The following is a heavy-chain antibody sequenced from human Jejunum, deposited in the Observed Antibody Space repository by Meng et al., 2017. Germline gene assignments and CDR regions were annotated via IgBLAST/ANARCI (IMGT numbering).Heavy chain of an antibody. CDR1: RFTFSDYY. D-gene: IGHD3-16*01. CDR2: ITGPSSDI. V-gene: IGHV3-11*06. CDR3: TRANYGLDY. Sequence: GGSLRLSCAASRFTFSDYYMSWICQGPGKGQEWIAYITGPSSDIQYAEPVKGRFTIFRDNARNSLYLQMNSLRAEDTAVYYCTRANYGLDYWGQGTLVTVSS. J-gene: IGHJ4*02.